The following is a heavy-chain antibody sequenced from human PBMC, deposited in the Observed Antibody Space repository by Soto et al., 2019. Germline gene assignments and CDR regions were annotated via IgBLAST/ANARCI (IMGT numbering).Heavy chain of an antibody. CDR3: AKNRGLQYYFDY. CDR1: VFPFASYA. CDR2: ISGSGDYT. Sequence: PGGSLRLSCAASVFPFASYAMNWVRQAPGKGLEWVSTISGSGDYTYYADSVKGRFTISRDNSKNMMYLQMNSLRADDTAVYYCAKNRGLQYYFDYWGQGTLVTVSS. V-gene: IGHV3-23*01. J-gene: IGHJ4*02.